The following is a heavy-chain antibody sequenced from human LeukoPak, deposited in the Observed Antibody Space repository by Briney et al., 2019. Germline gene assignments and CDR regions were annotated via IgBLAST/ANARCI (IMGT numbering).Heavy chain of an antibody. CDR2: IYPGDSDT. J-gene: IGHJ5*02. V-gene: IGHV5-51*01. CDR1: GYSFTSYW. Sequence: GESLKISCKGSGYSFTSYWIAWVRRMPGKGLEGMGIIYPGDSDTKYSPSFQGQVTISADKSISTAYLQWSSLKASDTAMYYCARGSYGSGSYRWFDPWGQGTLITVSS. CDR3: ARGSYGSGSYRWFDP. D-gene: IGHD3-10*01.